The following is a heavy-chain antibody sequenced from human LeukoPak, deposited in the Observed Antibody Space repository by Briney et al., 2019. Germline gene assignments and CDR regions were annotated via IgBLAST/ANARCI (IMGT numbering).Heavy chain of an antibody. Sequence: SETQSLTCTVSGGSISSSSYYWGWIRQPPGKGLEWIGSIYYSGSTYYNPSLKSRVTISVDTSKNQFSLKLSSVTAADTAVYYCARHYGDYYYYSMDVWGQGAPLSPS. V-gene: IGHV4-39*01. CDR1: GGSISSSSYY. CDR3: ARHYGDYYYYSMDV. J-gene: IGHJ6*02. CDR2: IYYSGST. D-gene: IGHD4/OR15-4a*01.